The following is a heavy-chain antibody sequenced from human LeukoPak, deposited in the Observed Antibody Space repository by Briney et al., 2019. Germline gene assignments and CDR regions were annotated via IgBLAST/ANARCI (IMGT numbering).Heavy chain of an antibody. Sequence: GGSLRLSCVASGFTFSNYGMHWVRQAPGKGLEWVSIISYDGSNKYYADSVKGRFTISRDNSKDTLYLQMNSLRAEDTAVYYCAKDRGYKKPPSWGQGTLVTVSS. CDR3: AKDRGYKKPPS. J-gene: IGHJ5*02. D-gene: IGHD5-24*01. CDR2: ISYDGSNK. V-gene: IGHV3-30*18. CDR1: GFTFSNYG.